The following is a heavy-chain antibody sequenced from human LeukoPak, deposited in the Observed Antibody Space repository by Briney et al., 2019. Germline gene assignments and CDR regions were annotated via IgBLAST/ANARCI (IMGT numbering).Heavy chain of an antibody. J-gene: IGHJ4*02. CDR3: ARGYDSSAYYPFNY. D-gene: IGHD3-22*01. V-gene: IGHV4-59*01. CDR2: AYYSGST. CDR1: GGSISSYY. Sequence: PSETLSLTCTVSGGSISSYYWSWIRQPPGKGLEWIGYAYYSGSTTYNPSLKSRVTISVDTSKNQFSLMLSSVTAADTAVYYCARGYDSSAYYPFNYWGQGTLVTVSS.